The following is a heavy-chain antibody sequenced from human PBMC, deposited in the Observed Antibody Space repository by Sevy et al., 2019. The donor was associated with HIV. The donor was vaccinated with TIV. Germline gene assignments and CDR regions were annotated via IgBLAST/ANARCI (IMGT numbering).Heavy chain of an antibody. Sequence: ASVKVSCKASGYTFTSYYMHWVRQAPGQGLEWMGIINPSGGSTSYAQKFQGSVTMTRDTSTSTVYMELSSLRSEDTAVYYCAKEGGGYSYGDAFDIWGQGTMVTVSS. CDR1: GYTFTSYY. J-gene: IGHJ3*02. V-gene: IGHV1-46*01. CDR3: AKEGGGYSYGDAFDI. D-gene: IGHD5-18*01. CDR2: INPSGGST.